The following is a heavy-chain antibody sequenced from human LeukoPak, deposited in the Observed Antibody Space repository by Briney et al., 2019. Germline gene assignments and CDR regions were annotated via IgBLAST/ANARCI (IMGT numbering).Heavy chain of an antibody. D-gene: IGHD4/OR15-4a*01. CDR2: ISSSGSTI. Sequence: GGSLRLSCAASGFTFSSYEMNWVRQAPGKGLEWVSYISSSGSTIYYADSVKGRFTISRDHSKNTLYLQMNSLRAEDTAVYYCARRAGAYSHPYDYWGQGTLVTVSS. CDR3: ARRAGAYSHPYDY. J-gene: IGHJ4*02. CDR1: GFTFSSYE. V-gene: IGHV3-48*03.